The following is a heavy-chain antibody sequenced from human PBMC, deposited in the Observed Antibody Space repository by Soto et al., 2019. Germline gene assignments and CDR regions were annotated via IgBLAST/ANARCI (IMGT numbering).Heavy chain of an antibody. D-gene: IGHD2-8*01. V-gene: IGHV1-18*01. CDR1: GYIFNSFG. Sequence: QFQLVQSGGEVKKPGASVKVSCKASGYIFNSFGISWVRQAPGQGLEWMGWISAYTGNTKYAQNFQGRVTMTTDTSPSTAYMALMRLRSDDTSVDYCARRWTKGEIDYWGQGTLVTVSS. J-gene: IGHJ4*02. CDR2: ISAYTGNT. CDR3: ARRWTKGEIDY.